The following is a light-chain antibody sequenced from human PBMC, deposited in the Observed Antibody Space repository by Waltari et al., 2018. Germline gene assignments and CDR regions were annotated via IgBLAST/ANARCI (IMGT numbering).Light chain of an antibody. Sequence: IVLTQSPATLSLSPGERATLSCSASQSVPPNYLAWYLHSPGQAPSLLIFGASKTATGTPVRLSGSGSGTDFTLTISRLEPEDFAVYFCQQYGSFTFGGGTKVESK. CDR3: QQYGSFT. CDR1: QSVPPNY. CDR2: GAS. V-gene: IGKV3-20*01. J-gene: IGKJ4*01.